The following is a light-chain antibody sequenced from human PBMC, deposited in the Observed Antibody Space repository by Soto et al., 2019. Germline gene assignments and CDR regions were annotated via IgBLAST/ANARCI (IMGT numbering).Light chain of an antibody. J-gene: IGKJ2*01. CDR2: AAS. Sequence: DLQMTQSPSSMPASVGDRVTITCRASQGISNYLAWYQQKPGKVPKLLIYAASTLQSAVPSRFSGSGSGTDFTLTISSLQPEDVATYYCQKYNSAPYTFGQGTKLEIK. V-gene: IGKV1-27*01. CDR1: QGISNY. CDR3: QKYNSAPYT.